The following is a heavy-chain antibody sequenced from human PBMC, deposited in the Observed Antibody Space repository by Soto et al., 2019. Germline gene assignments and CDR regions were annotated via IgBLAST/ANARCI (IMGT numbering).Heavy chain of an antibody. CDR3: AKSGSSGWYGWFDP. CDR2: IYWTDDK. Sequence: SGPTLVNPTQTLTLTCIFSGFSLRTSGVGVGWIRQPPGKALEGLGFIYWTDDKRYSPSLKSRLTITKDTSKNQVVLTMTNMDPVDTATYYCAKSGSSGWYGWFDPWGQGTLVTVSS. CDR1: GFSLRTSGVG. V-gene: IGHV2-5*01. D-gene: IGHD6-19*01. J-gene: IGHJ5*02.